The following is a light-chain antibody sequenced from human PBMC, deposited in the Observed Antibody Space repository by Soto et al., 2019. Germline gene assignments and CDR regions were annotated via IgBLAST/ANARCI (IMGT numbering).Light chain of an antibody. V-gene: IGKV3-20*01. CDR2: DAA. J-gene: IGKJ1*01. CDR3: QQYGRSPTT. CDR1: EYIYDY. Sequence: DIVLTQSPATLSLSPGERATLSCRASEYIYDYLAWYQQKPGQPPRLLVYDAANRATGIPARFTGSGSGTDFTLTISRLEPEDFAVYFCQQYGRSPTTFGQGTKVDIK.